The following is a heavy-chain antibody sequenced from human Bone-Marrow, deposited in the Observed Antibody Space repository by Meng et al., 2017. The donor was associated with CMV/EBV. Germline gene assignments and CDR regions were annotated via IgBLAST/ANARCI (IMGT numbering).Heavy chain of an antibody. CDR2: INQDGSDK. J-gene: IGHJ4*02. D-gene: IGHD3-10*01. CDR3: AREISSLGERYDY. CDR1: GFTFNSYW. V-gene: IGHV3-7*01. Sequence: GGSLRLSCAASGFTFNSYWMSWVRQAPGKGLEWVSSINQDGSDKYYVDSVKGRFTISRDNAKNSLYLQMNSLRDEDTAIYYCAREISSLGERYDYWGQGTLVTVSS.